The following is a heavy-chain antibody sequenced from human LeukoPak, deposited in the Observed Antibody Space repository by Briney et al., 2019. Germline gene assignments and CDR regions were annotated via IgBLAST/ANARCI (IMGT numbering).Heavy chain of an antibody. V-gene: IGHV1-46*01. CDR3: ASGSVVQKRLYGMDV. J-gene: IGHJ6*02. CDR1: GYTFTSYY. D-gene: IGHD1-26*01. Sequence: ASVKVSCKASGYTFTSYYMHWVRQAPGQGLEWMGIINPSGGSTSYAQKFQGRVTMTRDTSTSTVYMELSSLRSEDTAVYYCASGSVVQKRLYGMDVWGQGTTVTVSS. CDR2: INPSGGST.